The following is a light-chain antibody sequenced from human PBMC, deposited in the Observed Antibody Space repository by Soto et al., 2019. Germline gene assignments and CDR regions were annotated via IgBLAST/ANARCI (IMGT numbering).Light chain of an antibody. J-gene: IGKJ4*01. CDR1: QSVDSR. V-gene: IGKV3-15*01. Sequence: EVVLTQSPATLSVSPGEGATLSCKASQSVDSRLAWYQQKPGQAPRPLIEGASSRGTDIPARFSGSGSGTECTLTITSLQSEDFAVYYCQQYSKWPLAFGGGTRVEIK. CDR3: QQYSKWPLA. CDR2: GAS.